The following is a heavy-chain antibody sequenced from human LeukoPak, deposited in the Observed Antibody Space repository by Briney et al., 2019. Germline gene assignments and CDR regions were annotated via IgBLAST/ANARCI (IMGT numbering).Heavy chain of an antibody. CDR3: ARDIPPTVY. D-gene: IGHD2-21*01. J-gene: IGHJ4*02. Sequence: GGSLRLSCAASGFTFSSYAMSWVRQAPGKGLEWVSAISGSGDSTYYADSVKGRFTISRDNAKNSLYLQMNSLRAEDTAVYYCARDIPPTVYWGQGTLVTVSS. CDR2: ISGSGDST. V-gene: IGHV3-23*01. CDR1: GFTFSSYA.